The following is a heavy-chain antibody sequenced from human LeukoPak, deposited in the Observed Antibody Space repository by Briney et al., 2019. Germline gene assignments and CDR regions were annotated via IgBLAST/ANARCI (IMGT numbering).Heavy chain of an antibody. J-gene: IGHJ4*02. CDR3: ARVFSLYDSSGYYDTFDY. D-gene: IGHD3-22*01. Sequence: SETLSLTCAVYGGSFSGYYWSWIRQPPGKGLEWIGEINHSGSTNYNPSLKSRVTISVDTSKNQFSLKLSSVTAADTAVYYCARVFSLYDSSGYYDTFDYWGQGTLVTVSS. CDR2: INHSGST. CDR1: GGSFSGYY. V-gene: IGHV4-34*01.